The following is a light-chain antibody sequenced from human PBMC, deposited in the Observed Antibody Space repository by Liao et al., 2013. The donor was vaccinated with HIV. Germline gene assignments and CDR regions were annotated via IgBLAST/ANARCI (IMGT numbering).Light chain of an antibody. CDR3: QAWDSSTYV. CDR2: QDS. J-gene: IGLJ1*01. CDR1: NIGTKS. Sequence: SYVLTQPPSVSVAPGKTATVSCGGNNIGTKSVHWYQQKPGQAPVVVIYQDSKRPSGIPERFSGSNSGNTATLTISGTQAMDEADYYCQAWDSSTYVFGTGTKVTVL. V-gene: IGLV3-21*01.